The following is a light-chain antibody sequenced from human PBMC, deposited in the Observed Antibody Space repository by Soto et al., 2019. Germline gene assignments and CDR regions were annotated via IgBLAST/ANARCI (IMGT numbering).Light chain of an antibody. CDR1: SSNIGAGYD. J-gene: IGLJ1*01. V-gene: IGLV1-40*01. Sequence: QSVLTQPHSVSGAPGQRVTISCTGSSSNIGAGYDVHWYQQLPGTAPKLLIYGNSNRPSGVPDRFSGSKSGTSASLAITWLQAEDEADYYCQSDDSSLSGSGVFGTGTKLTVL. CDR2: GNS. CDR3: QSDDSSLSGSGV.